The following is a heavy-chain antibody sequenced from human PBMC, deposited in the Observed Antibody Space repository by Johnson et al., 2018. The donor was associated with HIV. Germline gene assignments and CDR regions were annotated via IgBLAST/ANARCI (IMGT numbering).Heavy chain of an antibody. V-gene: IGHV3-NL1*01. CDR1: GFTFSSYG. CDR3: ARASDSYCSADCYGDGFQI. J-gene: IGHJ3*02. Sequence: QVQLVESGGGVVQPGGSLRLSCAASGFTFSSYGMHWVRQAPGKGLEWVSAISDSGGRTHYADSVKGRFTISRDNAKNSLYLQMNSLRAEDTAVYYCARASDSYCSADCYGDGFQISDQGTKVIVSS. CDR2: ISDSGGRT. D-gene: IGHD2-21*02.